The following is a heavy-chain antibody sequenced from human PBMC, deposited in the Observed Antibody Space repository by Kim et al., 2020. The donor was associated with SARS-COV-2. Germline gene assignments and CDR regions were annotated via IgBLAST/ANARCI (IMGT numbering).Heavy chain of an antibody. V-gene: IGHV3-74*01. Sequence: GGSLRLSCAASGFTFSTYSMHWVRQAPGKGLVWVARTNGDPSTSDSAYSVKGRFTITISSAKNTQTPHLKRRSPEDTAIYNCSSRNYDSRGGYYF. CDR3: SSRNYDSRGGYYF. CDR2: TNGDPSTS. CDR1: GFTFSTYS. D-gene: IGHD3-22*01. J-gene: IGHJ4*01.